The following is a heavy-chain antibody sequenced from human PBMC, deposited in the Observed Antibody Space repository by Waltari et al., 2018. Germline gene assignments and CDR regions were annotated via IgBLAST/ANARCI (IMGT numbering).Heavy chain of an antibody. CDR2: INPDGGST. CDR1: GYPFTTYY. J-gene: IGHJ4*02. Sequence: QVQLVQSGAEVKKPGASVKVSCKASGYPFTTYYMHWVRQGPGQGREWVGIINPDGGSTSYAQKFQDRLTMTRDTSTSTVYMHEDTAVYYCASQRAGSGWLSIDYWGQGTLVTVSS. V-gene: IGHV1-46*03. CDR3: ASQRAGSGWLSIDY. D-gene: IGHD6-19*01.